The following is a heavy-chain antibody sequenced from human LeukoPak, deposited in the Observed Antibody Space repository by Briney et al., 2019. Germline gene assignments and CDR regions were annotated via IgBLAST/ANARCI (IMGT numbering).Heavy chain of an antibody. V-gene: IGHV3-23*01. D-gene: IGHD3-22*01. J-gene: IGHJ4*02. Sequence: GGSLRLSCAASGFTFSSYAMSWVRPAPGKGLEWVSAISGSGGSTYYADSVKGRFTIPRDNSKNTLYLQMNSLRAEDTAVYYCAKDITRNYYDSSGYFFDYWGQGTLVTVSS. CDR3: AKDITRNYYDSSGYFFDY. CDR2: ISGSGGST. CDR1: GFTFSSYA.